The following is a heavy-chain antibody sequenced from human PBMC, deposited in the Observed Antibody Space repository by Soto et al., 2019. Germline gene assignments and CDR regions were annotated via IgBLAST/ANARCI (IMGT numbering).Heavy chain of an antibody. D-gene: IGHD2-2*01. CDR2: ISGGSGDST. CDR3: AKNQPSWATRAAFDY. Sequence: GGSLRLSCAASGFTFSNYAMNWVRQAPGKGLEWVSGISGGSGDSTFYADSVKGRFTISRDNSKNTLHLQMNSLRTEDTAVYYCAKNQPSWATRAAFDYWGQGALVTVSS. V-gene: IGHV3-23*01. CDR1: GFTFSNYA. J-gene: IGHJ4*02.